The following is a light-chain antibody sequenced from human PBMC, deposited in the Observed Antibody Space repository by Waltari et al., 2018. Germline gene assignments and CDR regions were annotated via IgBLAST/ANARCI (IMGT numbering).Light chain of an antibody. CDR3: QQTYGIPLS. Sequence: DVQLTQSPSSRSASIGDRVTITCRASQRIPTYLSWYHQRPGKAPRLLMSDVSDLKRGVPSRFTGSGSGTTFTLTITSLQREDFGTYYCQQTYGIPLSFGAGTRVEIK. J-gene: IGKJ4*01. CDR1: QRIPTY. V-gene: IGKV1-39*01. CDR2: DVS.